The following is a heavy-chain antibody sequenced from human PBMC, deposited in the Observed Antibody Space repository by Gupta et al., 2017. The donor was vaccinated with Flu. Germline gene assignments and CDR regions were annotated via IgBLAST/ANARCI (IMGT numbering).Heavy chain of an antibody. CDR1: GFTFSTYG. D-gene: IGHD2-21*01. CDR2: VSADGGTT. Sequence: LVESAGGVVQPGRSLTLSCAASGFTFSTYGMHWVRQAPGKGLEWVAVVSADGGTTYYGESVKGRFTISRDNSKNTLYLQMNSLTVEDTAVYYCTKEGGDGSSTRKFAFDYWGQGALVTVSS. V-gene: IGHV3-30*18. CDR3: TKEGGDGSSTRKFAFDY. J-gene: IGHJ4*02.